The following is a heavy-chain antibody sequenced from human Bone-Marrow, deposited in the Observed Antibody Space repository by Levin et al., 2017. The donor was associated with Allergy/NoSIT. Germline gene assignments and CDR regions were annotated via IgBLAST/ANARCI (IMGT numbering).Heavy chain of an antibody. Sequence: SETLSLTCTVSGGSISSTTNYWGWIRQPPGKGLEWIGSFSYSRTTFYNPSLKSRVSISVDTSKNHFSLKLTSMTAADTAVYYCARHDDSEHGDPNWFDPWGQGTLVTVSP. J-gene: IGHJ5*02. CDR3: ARHDDSEHGDPNWFDP. V-gene: IGHV4-39*01. D-gene: IGHD4-17*01. CDR2: FSYSRTT. CDR1: GGSISSTTNY.